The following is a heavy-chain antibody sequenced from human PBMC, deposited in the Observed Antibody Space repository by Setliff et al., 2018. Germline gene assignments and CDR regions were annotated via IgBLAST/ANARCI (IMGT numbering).Heavy chain of an antibody. Sequence: SETLSLTCAVSGGSVGNSHYYWNWIRQPAGKGLEWIGRIYTTWSTNYNPSLKSRVTMSIDTSKNQFSLMVTSVTAADTAVYYCARGRNVASRLLDSWGQGTLVTVS. CDR1: GGSVGNSHYY. CDR2: IYTTWST. J-gene: IGHJ4*02. CDR3: ARGRNVASRLLDS. V-gene: IGHV4-61*02. D-gene: IGHD6-6*01.